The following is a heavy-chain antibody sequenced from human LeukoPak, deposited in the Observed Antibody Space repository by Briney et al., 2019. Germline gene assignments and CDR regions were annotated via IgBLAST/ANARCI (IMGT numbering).Heavy chain of an antibody. CDR1: GNSFNTDW. V-gene: IGHV5-51*01. J-gene: IGHJ6*02. CDR3: ARPLDYYYGMDV. Sequence: GESLKISCRGSGNSFNTDWIAWVRQMPGKGLEWMGIIYIGDSDTRYSPSFEGQVTISADKSSKTAYLQWSSLQASDSAIYYCARPLDYYYGMDVWGQGTTVIVSS. CDR2: IYIGDSDT.